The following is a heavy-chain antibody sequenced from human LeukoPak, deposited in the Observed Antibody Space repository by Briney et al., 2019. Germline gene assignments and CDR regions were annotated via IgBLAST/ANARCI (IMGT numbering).Heavy chain of an antibody. CDR3: AKEFPSYYDSSGYPYFDY. J-gene: IGHJ4*02. D-gene: IGHD3-22*01. CDR2: ISYDGSNK. Sequence: GGSLRLSCAASGFTFSSYGMHWVRQAPGKGLEWVAVISYDGSNKYYADSVKGRFTISRDNSKNTLYLQMNSLRAEDTAVYYCAKEFPSYYDSSGYPYFDYWGQGTLVTVSS. CDR1: GFTFSSYG. V-gene: IGHV3-30*18.